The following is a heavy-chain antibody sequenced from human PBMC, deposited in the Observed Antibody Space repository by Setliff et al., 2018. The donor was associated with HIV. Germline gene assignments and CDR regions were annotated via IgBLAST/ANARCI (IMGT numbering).Heavy chain of an antibody. Sequence: SVKVSCKASGGTFSSSAISWVRQAPGQGLEWMGGIIPIFDTANYAQKFQGRVTITADESTSTAYMELSSLRSEDTAVYYCARSTGYCSSTSCYVFDYWGQGTLVTVSS. J-gene: IGHJ4*02. CDR1: GGTFSSSA. CDR3: ARSTGYCSSTSCYVFDY. V-gene: IGHV1-69*13. D-gene: IGHD2-2*03. CDR2: IIPIFDTA.